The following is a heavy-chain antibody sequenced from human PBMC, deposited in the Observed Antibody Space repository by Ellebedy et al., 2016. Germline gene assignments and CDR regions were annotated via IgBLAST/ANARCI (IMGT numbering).Heavy chain of an antibody. D-gene: IGHD3-9*01. CDR2: INNNGKTI. J-gene: IGHJ4*01. Sequence: GGSLRLSCAASGFTFDSYWMHWVRQTPGQGLEWVSRINNNGKTITYSGSVKGRFTISRDNAKNTLYLEMNSLRVDETAIYYCARQFDQPARWGQGTLVIVSS. CDR1: GFTFDSYW. V-gene: IGHV3-74*01. CDR3: ARQFDQPAR.